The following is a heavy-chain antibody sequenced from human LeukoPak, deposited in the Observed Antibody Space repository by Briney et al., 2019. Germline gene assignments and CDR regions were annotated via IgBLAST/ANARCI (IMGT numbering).Heavy chain of an antibody. J-gene: IGHJ4*02. D-gene: IGHD3-16*01. V-gene: IGHV4-59*01. Sequence: AETLSLTCTVSGDSISSFYWSWIRQPPGKGLEWVGYIYSSGSTNDNPTLKGRVTISIYTFKNQFSLKLNSVTAADTAVYYCARGVGITVGGAADYWGQGTLVTVSS. CDR1: GDSISSFY. CDR3: ARGVGITVGGAADY. CDR2: IYSSGST.